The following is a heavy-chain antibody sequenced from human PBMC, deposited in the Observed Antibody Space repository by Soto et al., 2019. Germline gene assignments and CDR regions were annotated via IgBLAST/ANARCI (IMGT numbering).Heavy chain of an antibody. CDR2: IIPILGIA. Sequence: ASVKVSCKASGGTFSSYGVSWVRQAPGQGLEWMGRIIPILGIANYAQKFQGRVTITADKSTSTAYMELSSLRSEDTAVYYCAREGYSSSWHLPPFYYWGQGTLVTVSS. CDR1: GGTFSSYG. V-gene: IGHV1-69*04. D-gene: IGHD6-13*01. CDR3: AREGYSSSWHLPPFYY. J-gene: IGHJ4*02.